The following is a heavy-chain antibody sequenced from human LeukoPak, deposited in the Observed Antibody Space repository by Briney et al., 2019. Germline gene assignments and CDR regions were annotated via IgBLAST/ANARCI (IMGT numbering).Heavy chain of an antibody. Sequence: GGSLRLSCAASGFTFNKAWMSWVRLAPGKGLEWVGRIKNKGDGGTTDYAAPGKGRFTVSRDDSKSTLYLQMNSLKTEDTAVYYCTTSGTPFEYWGQGTLVTVSS. J-gene: IGHJ4*02. CDR2: IKNKGDGGTT. D-gene: IGHD3-10*01. CDR3: TTSGTPFEY. V-gene: IGHV3-15*01. CDR1: GFTFNKAW.